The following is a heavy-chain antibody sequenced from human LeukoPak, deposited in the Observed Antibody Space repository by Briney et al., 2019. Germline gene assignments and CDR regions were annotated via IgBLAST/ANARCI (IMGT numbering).Heavy chain of an antibody. CDR1: GYTFTSYD. J-gene: IGHJ5*02. V-gene: IGHV1-8*01. Sequence: ASVKDSCKASGYTFTSYDINCVRQATGQGLEWMGWMNPNSGNTGYAQKFQGRVTMTRKTSISTAYMELSSLRSEDTAVYYCARGPPHYYDSSGYYPWGPGSLVTVSS. CDR2: MNPNSGNT. D-gene: IGHD3-22*01. CDR3: ARGPPHYYDSSGYYP.